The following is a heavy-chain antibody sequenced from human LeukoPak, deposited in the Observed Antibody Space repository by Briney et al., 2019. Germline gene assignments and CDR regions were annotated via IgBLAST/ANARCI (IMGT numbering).Heavy chain of an antibody. J-gene: IGHJ4*02. CDR1: GGSISSYY. CDR3: ARGVPEYYDFWSGYFYYFDY. CDR2: IYYSGST. V-gene: IGHV4-59*13. Sequence: SETLSLTCTVSGGSISSYYWSWIRQPPGKGLEWIGYIYYSGSTNYNPSLKSRVTISVDTSKNQYSLKLTSVTAADTAVYYCARGVPEYYDFWSGYFYYFDYWGQGTLVSVSS. D-gene: IGHD3-3*01.